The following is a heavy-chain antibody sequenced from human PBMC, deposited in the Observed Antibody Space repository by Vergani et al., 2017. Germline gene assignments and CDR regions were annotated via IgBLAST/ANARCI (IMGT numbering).Heavy chain of an antibody. V-gene: IGHV4-30-2*01. CDR2: IYHSRST. D-gene: IGHD2-2*01. CDR1: GGSISSGGYS. CDR3: ARRGDCSSTSCYGYAFDI. J-gene: IGHJ3*02. Sequence: QLQLQESGSGLVKPSQTLSLTCAVSGGSISSGGYSWSWIGQPPGKGLEWIGYIYHSRSTYYNPSLKSRVTISVDRSKNQFSLKLSSVTAADTAVYYCARRGDCSSTSCYGYAFDIWGQGTMVTVSS.